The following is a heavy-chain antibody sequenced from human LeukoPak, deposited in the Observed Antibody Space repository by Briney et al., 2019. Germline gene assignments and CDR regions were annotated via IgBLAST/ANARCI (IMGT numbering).Heavy chain of an antibody. V-gene: IGHV4-59*10. D-gene: IGHD3-10*01. CDR1: GGPFSDYY. J-gene: IGHJ4*02. Sequence: PSETLSLTCAVYGGPFSDYYWSWIRQPAGKGLEWIGHIYTSGTTNYNPSLKSRVTMSIDTSKNQFSLKLSSVTAADTAIYYCARDAKYYFGSRTYFFFEYWGQGTLLTVSS. CDR2: IYTSGTT. CDR3: ARDAKYYFGSRTYFFFEY.